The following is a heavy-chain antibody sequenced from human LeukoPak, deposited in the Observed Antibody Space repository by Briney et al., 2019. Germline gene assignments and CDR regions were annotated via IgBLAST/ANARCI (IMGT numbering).Heavy chain of an antibody. Sequence: PGGSLRLSCAASGFTFSTYAMSWVRQAPGKGLEWVSAISGTGNSPYYGDSVKGRFTISRDNSKNTLYLQMNSLRAEDTAVYYCAREVFGPLDYWGQGTLVTVSS. CDR1: GFTFSTYA. CDR2: ISGTGNSP. V-gene: IGHV3-23*01. CDR3: AREVFGPLDY. D-gene: IGHD3-10*02. J-gene: IGHJ4*02.